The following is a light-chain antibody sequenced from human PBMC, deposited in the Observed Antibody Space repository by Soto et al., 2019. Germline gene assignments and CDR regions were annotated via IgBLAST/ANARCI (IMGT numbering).Light chain of an antibody. CDR3: QQAKSFPLT. CDR1: PSISSY. Sequence: GDRVTITFLASPSISSYLNWHQQKPGKAPKLLIYAASSSQSGGPSRFSGSGSGTDFTLTISSLQPEDFATYYCQQAKSFPLTFGGGTKVDIK. CDR2: AAS. V-gene: IGKV1-12*01. J-gene: IGKJ4*01.